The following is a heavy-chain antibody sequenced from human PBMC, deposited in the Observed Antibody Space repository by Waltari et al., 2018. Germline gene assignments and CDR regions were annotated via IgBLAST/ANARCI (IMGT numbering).Heavy chain of an antibody. J-gene: IGHJ4*02. V-gene: IGHV4-39*01. CDR1: GGSISSSRYY. Sequence: QLQLQESGPGLVKPSETLSFTCTVSGGSISSSRYYWGWIRQPPGKGLEWIGSIYYSGSTYYNPSLKSRVTIAVDTSKNQFSLKLGAVTAADTAVYYCATKRESSASGFDYWGQGTLVTVSS. D-gene: IGHD6-19*01. CDR3: ATKRESSASGFDY. CDR2: IYYSGST.